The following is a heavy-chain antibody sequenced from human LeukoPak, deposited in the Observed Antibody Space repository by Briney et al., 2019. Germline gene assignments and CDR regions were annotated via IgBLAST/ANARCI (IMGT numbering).Heavy chain of an antibody. CDR2: ISYDGSNK. D-gene: IGHD3-22*01. CDR3: ARHYDTSGYHYFDF. Sequence: GGSLRLSCAASGFTFSSYALHWVRQAPGKGLEWVAVISYDGSNKYYADSVKGRFTISRDSSKNTLYLEMNSLRAEGTAVYYCARHYDTSGYHYFDFRGQGTLVTVSS. J-gene: IGHJ4*02. CDR1: GFTFSSYA. V-gene: IGHV3-30-3*02.